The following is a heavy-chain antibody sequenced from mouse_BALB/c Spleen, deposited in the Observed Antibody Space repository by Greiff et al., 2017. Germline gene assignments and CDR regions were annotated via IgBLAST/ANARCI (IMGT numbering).Heavy chain of an antibody. CDR2: ILPGSGST. Sequence: QVQLQQSGAELMKPGASVKISCKATGYTFSSYWIEWVKQRPGHGLEWIGEILPGSGSTNYNEKFKGKATFTADTSSNTAYMQLSSLTSEDSAVYYCARERASYAMDYWGQGTSVTVSS. CDR3: ARERASYAMDY. CDR1: GYTFSSYW. D-gene: IGHD3-3*01. V-gene: IGHV1-9*01. J-gene: IGHJ4*01.